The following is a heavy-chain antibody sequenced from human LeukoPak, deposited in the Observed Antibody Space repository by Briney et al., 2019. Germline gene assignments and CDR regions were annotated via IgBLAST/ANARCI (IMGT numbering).Heavy chain of an antibody. J-gene: IGHJ6*04. Sequence: GGSLRLSCAASGFTFSTYGMGWVRQAPGKGLEWVSGINDNGGTSTWYADSVKGRFTISRDNAKNSLYLQMNSLRAEDTAVYYCAELGITMIGGVWGKGTTVTISS. D-gene: IGHD3-10*02. V-gene: IGHV3-23*01. CDR2: INDNGGTST. CDR1: GFTFSTYG. CDR3: AELGITMIGGV.